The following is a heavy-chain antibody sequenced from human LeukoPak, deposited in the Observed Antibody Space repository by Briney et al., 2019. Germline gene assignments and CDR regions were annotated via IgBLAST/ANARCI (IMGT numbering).Heavy chain of an antibody. J-gene: IGHJ5*02. Sequence: PSQTLSLTCTLSGVSISSTSYCWGWIRQPPGKGLEWIGSIYYSGGTYYNPSLKSRLTISVDTPKKQFSLKLSSVTAADTAVYYCAQSLGASTWFGNWFDPWGQGTLVTVSS. CDR1: GVSISSTSYC. CDR3: AQSLGASTWFGNWFDP. V-gene: IGHV4-39*01. CDR2: IYYSGGT. D-gene: IGHD3-10*01.